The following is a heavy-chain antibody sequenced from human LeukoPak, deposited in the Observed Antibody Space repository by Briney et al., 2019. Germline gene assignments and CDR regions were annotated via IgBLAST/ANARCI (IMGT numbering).Heavy chain of an antibody. Sequence: SVKVSCKASGGTFSSYAISWVRQAPGQGLEWMGGIIPIFGTANYAQKFQGRVTITTDESTGTAYMELSSLRSEDTAVYYCARSPRDDCSGGSCYSGDYYYMDVWGKGTTVTVSS. J-gene: IGHJ6*03. D-gene: IGHD2-15*01. CDR3: ARSPRDDCSGGSCYSGDYYYMDV. CDR2: IIPIFGTA. V-gene: IGHV1-69*05. CDR1: GGTFSSYA.